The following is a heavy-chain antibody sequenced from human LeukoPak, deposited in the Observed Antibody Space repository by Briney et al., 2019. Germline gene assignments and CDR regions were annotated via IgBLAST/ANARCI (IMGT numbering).Heavy chain of an antibody. V-gene: IGHV5-51*01. J-gene: IGHJ4*02. Sequence: GESPQISCKGSGYSFTSYWIGWVRQMPGKGLEWMGIIYPGDSDTRYSPSFQGQVTISADKSISTAYLQWSSLKASDTAMYYCARQAYSSGYTIGYWGQGTLVTVSS. CDR3: ARQAYSSGYTIGY. CDR1: GYSFTSYW. CDR2: IYPGDSDT. D-gene: IGHD3-22*01.